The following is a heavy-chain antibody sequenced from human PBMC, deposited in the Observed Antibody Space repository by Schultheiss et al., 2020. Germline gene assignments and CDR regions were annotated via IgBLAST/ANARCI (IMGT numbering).Heavy chain of an antibody. CDR3: ARGQGSTSRYFGGYYYYYYMDV. D-gene: IGHD2-2*01. CDR1: GGSISSYY. J-gene: IGHJ6*03. CDR2: IYYSGST. V-gene: IGHV4-59*12. Sequence: TLSLTCTVSGGSISSYYWSWIRQPPGKGLDWIGYIYYSGSTNYNPSLKSRVTISVDTSKHQFSLKLSSVTAADTAVYYCARGQGSTSRYFGGYYYYYYMDVWGKGTTVTVSS.